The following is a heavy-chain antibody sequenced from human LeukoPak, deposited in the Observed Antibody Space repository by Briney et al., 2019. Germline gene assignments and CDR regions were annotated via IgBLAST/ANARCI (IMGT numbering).Heavy chain of an antibody. CDR3: ARDLMVRGVPFDP. V-gene: IGHV1-69*01. CDR2: IIPIFGTA. Sequence: GSSVKVSCRASGGTFSSYAISWVRQAPGQGLEWMGGIIPIFGTANYAQKFQGRVTITADESTSTAYMELSSLRSEDTAVYYCARDLMVRGVPFDPWGQGTLVTVSS. J-gene: IGHJ5*02. CDR1: GGTFSSYA. D-gene: IGHD3-10*01.